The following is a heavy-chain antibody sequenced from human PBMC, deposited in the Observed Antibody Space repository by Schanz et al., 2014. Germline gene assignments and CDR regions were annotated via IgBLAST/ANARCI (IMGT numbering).Heavy chain of an antibody. Sequence: EMQLLESGGGLAQPGGSLRLSCAASGFTLSNYAMSWVRQAPGKGLEWVSYVSRSTPDIYYADSVKGRFTMSRDNAKNSVFLQMNSLRAEDTAVYYCVRDSFFAFDYWGQGTLVTVSS. D-gene: IGHD3-3*01. CDR1: GFTLSNYA. CDR2: VSRSTPDI. J-gene: IGHJ4*02. V-gene: IGHV3-48*01. CDR3: VRDSFFAFDY.